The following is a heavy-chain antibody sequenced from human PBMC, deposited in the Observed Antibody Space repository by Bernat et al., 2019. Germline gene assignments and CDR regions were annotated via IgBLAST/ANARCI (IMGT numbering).Heavy chain of an antibody. CDR3: AKDPPNYDFWSGPTGNYGMDV. Sequence: QVQLVESGGGVVQPGRSLRLSCAASGFTFSSYGMHWVRQAPGKGLEWVAVISYDGSNKSYADCVKGRFTISRDNSKNTLYLQMNSLRAEDTAVYYCAKDPPNYDFWSGPTGNYGMDVWGQGTTVTVSS. CDR1: GFTFSSYG. V-gene: IGHV3-30*18. CDR2: ISYDGSNK. D-gene: IGHD3-3*01. J-gene: IGHJ6*02.